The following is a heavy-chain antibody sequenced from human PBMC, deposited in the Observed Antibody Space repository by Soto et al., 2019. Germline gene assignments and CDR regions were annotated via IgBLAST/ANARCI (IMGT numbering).Heavy chain of an antibody. CDR3: ARDGGIVVVTPSRVYYYGIDV. V-gene: IGHV1-46*01. D-gene: IGHD2-21*02. CDR1: ADTFTSYY. J-gene: IGHJ6*02. Sequence: ASVWVSCKAPADTFTSYYRHWVRQAPGHVLEWMGIINPNGGSTRFAQTFQGRITMTTDTSTSKAYMELSSLRSEDTAVYYCARDGGIVVVTPSRVYYYGIDVSAQRTTVHVSS. CDR2: INPNGGST.